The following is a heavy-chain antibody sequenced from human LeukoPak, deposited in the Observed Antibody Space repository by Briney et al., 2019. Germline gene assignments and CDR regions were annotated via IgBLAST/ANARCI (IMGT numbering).Heavy chain of an antibody. CDR3: AGGEYYYDGGY. J-gene: IGHJ4*02. CDR2: IKQDGTEK. CDR1: GFTISRFW. V-gene: IGHV3-7*05. D-gene: IGHD3-22*01. Sequence: GGSLRLSCAASGFTISRFWMSWVRQAPGKGLEWVANIKQDGTEKYYMDSVEGRFTISRDNAKNSLYLQMNSLRAEDTAVYYCAGGEYYYDGGYWGQGTLVTVSS.